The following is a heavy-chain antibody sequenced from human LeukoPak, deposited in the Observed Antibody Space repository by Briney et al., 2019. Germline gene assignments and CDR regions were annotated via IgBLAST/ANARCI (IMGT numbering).Heavy chain of an antibody. CDR3: ATDLYVADY. V-gene: IGHV3-23*01. J-gene: IGHJ4*02. CDR2: ISGSGGST. Sequence: GGSLRLSCAASGFTFSTYRMHWVRQAPGKGLEWVSAISGSGGSTYYADSVKGRFTISRDNSKNTLYLQMNSLRAEDTAVYYYATDLYVADYWGQGTLVTVSS. CDR1: GFTFSTYR. D-gene: IGHD2-8*01.